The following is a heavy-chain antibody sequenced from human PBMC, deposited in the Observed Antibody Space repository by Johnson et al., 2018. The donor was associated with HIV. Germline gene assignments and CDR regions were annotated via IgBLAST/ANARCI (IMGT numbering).Heavy chain of an antibody. CDR2: IKSKTDGGTT. CDR3: TTDVPGGPYYNAFDI. CDR1: GFTFNNAW. D-gene: IGHD1-26*01. Sequence: VQLVESGGGVVQPGRSRRLSCAASGFTFNNAWMSWVRQAPGKGLEWVGRIKSKTDGGTTDYAAPVKGSFTISRDDSKNTLYLQMNSLKTEDTALYYCTTDVPGGPYYNAFDIWGQGTMVTVSS. J-gene: IGHJ3*02. V-gene: IGHV3-15*01.